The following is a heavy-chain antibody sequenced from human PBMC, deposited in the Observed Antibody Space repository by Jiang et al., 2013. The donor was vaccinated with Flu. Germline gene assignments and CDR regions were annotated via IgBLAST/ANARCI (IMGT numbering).Heavy chain of an antibody. CDR3: ARDLVYQATFDY. J-gene: IGHJ4*02. Sequence: LLKPSETLSLTCTVSGGSVSSGSYYWSWIRQPPGKGLEWIGYIYYSGSTNYNPSLKSRVTISVDTSKNQFSLKLSSVTAADTAVYYCARDLVYQATFDYWGQGTLVTVSS. V-gene: IGHV4-61*01. CDR1: GGSVSSGSYY. D-gene: IGHD2-2*01. CDR2: IYYSGST.